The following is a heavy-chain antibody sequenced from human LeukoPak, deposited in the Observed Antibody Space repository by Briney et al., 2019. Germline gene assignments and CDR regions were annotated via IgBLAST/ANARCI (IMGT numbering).Heavy chain of an antibody. CDR1: GGSISSSSYY. Sequence: SETLSLTCTVSGGSISSSSYYWGWIRQPPGKGLEWIGRIYTSGSTNYNPSLKSRVTMSVDTSKNQFSLKLSSVTAADTAVYYCARNDFWSGIDYWGQGTLVTVSS. CDR3: ARNDFWSGIDY. V-gene: IGHV4-61*05. D-gene: IGHD3-3*01. CDR2: IYTSGST. J-gene: IGHJ4*02.